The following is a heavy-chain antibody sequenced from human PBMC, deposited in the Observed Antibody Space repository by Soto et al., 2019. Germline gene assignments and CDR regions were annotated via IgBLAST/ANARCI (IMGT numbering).Heavy chain of an antibody. CDR2: IHHREST. D-gene: IGHD2-15*01. V-gene: IGHV4-4*02. CDR1: GGSVRSNNW. Sequence: SETLSLTCAVSGGSVRSNNWWFWVRQPPGKGLEWIGEIHHRESTNLNPSLKSRVTISVDRSENEFSLKVKSVTAADTAVYYCGCRVEDISYDYYGMDVWGQGTTVTVSS. J-gene: IGHJ6*02. CDR3: GCRVEDISYDYYGMDV.